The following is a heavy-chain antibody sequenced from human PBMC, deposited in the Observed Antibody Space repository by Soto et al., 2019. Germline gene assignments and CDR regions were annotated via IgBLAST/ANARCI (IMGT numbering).Heavy chain of an antibody. J-gene: IGHJ4*02. CDR1: GFTFSAYG. D-gene: IGHD3-9*01. CDR3: AKDYYDTLTGYYGPDY. CDR2: ISYDGSNK. Sequence: GGSLRLSCAASGFTFSAYGIHWVRQAPGKGLEWVAVISYDGSNKYYADSVKGRFTISRDNSKNLLYLQMNSLGAEDTAVYYCAKDYYDTLTGYYGPDYWGQGTLVTVSS. V-gene: IGHV3-30*18.